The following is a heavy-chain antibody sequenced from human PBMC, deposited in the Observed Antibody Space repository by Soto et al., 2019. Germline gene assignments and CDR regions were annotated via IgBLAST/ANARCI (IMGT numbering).Heavy chain of an antibody. CDR2: IDPSDSYT. V-gene: IGHV5-10-1*01. Sequence: GESLKISCKGSGYSFTSYWISWVRQMPGKGLEWMGRIDPSDSYTNYSPSFQGHVTISADKSISTAYLQWSSLKASDTAMYYCATNSYYDFWSGYPPQDNFDYWGQGTLVTVSS. CDR3: ATNSYYDFWSGYPPQDNFDY. CDR1: GYSFTSYW. J-gene: IGHJ4*02. D-gene: IGHD3-3*01.